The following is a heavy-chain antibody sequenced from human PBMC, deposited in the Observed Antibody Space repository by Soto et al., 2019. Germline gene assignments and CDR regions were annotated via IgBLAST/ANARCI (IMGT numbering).Heavy chain of an antibody. V-gene: IGHV3-11*01. D-gene: IGHD2-8*01. Sequence: PGGSLRLSCAASGFTFSGYYMSWIRQAPGKGLEWVSYIGDSYPTYHADSVRGRFTISRDNAKNSLYLQMNSLRAEDTAVYYCARIGCCTNGVCYPDYYGLHVWGQGTTVTVSS. J-gene: IGHJ6*02. CDR3: ARIGCCTNGVCYPDYYGLHV. CDR2: IGDSYPT. CDR1: GFTFSGYY.